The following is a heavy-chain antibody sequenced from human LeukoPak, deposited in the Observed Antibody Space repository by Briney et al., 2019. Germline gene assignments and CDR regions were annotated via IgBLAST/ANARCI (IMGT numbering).Heavy chain of an antibody. D-gene: IGHD6-19*01. V-gene: IGHV3-30*02. Sequence: GGSLRLSCAASGFTFSSYGMHWVRQAPGKGLEWVAFIRYDGSNKYYADSVKGRFTISRDNSKNTLYLQMNSLRAEDTAVYYCAKASNPGYSSGWAHYWGQGTLATVSS. CDR2: IRYDGSNK. J-gene: IGHJ4*02. CDR3: AKASNPGYSSGWAHY. CDR1: GFTFSSYG.